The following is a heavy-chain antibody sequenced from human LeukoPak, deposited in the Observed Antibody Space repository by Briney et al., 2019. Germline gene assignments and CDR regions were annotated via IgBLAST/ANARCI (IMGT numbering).Heavy chain of an antibody. CDR3: ARSYDVNLYY. D-gene: IGHD1-1*01. Sequence: GGSLRLSCAASGFTFSSYEMNWVRQAPGKGLEWVSYISSSGSTIYYADSVKGRFTISRDNAKNSLYLKMNSLRAEDTAVYYCARSYDVNLYYWGQGTLVTVSS. J-gene: IGHJ4*02. CDR1: GFTFSSYE. CDR2: ISSSGSTI. V-gene: IGHV3-48*03.